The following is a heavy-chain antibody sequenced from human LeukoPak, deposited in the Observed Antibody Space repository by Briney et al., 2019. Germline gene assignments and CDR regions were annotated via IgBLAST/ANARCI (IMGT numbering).Heavy chain of an antibody. CDR3: ARVIGSSWYGPWFDP. V-gene: IGHV4-4*02. CDR1: GGSISSSNW. Sequence: SGTLSLTCAVSGGSISSSNWWSWVRQPPGKGLEWIGEIYHSGSTNYNPSLKSRVTISVDKSKNQFSLKLSSVTAADTAVYYCARVIGSSWYGPWFDPWGQGTLVTVSS. J-gene: IGHJ5*02. D-gene: IGHD6-13*01. CDR2: IYHSGST.